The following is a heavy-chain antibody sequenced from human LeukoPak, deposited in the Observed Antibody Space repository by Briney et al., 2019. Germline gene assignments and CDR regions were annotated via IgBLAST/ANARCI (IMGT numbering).Heavy chain of an antibody. V-gene: IGHV3-48*02. D-gene: IGHD6-19*01. CDR3: ARAYSSGWYYFDY. Sequence: PGGSLRLSCAASGFTFSNYAMNWVRQAPGKGLEWVSYISSSSSTIYYADSVKGRFTISRDNAKNSLYLQMNSLRDEDTAVYYCARAYSSGWYYFDYWGQGTLVTVSS. CDR1: GFTFSNYA. CDR2: ISSSSSTI. J-gene: IGHJ4*02.